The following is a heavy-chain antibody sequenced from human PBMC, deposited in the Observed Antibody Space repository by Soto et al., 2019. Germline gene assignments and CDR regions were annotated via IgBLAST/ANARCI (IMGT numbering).Heavy chain of an antibody. CDR1: GGTFSSYT. CDR3: ARDRWSGGSCVFDY. V-gene: IGHV1-69*04. Sequence: GASVKVSCKASGGTFSSYTISWVRQAPGQGLEWMGRIIPILGIANYAQKFQGRVTITADKSTSTAYMELSSLRSEDTAVYYCARDRWSGGSCVFDYWGQGTLVTVSS. J-gene: IGHJ4*02. CDR2: IIPILGIA. D-gene: IGHD2-15*01.